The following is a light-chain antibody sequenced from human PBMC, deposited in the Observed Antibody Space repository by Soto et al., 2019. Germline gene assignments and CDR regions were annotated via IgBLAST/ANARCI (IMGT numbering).Light chain of an antibody. V-gene: IGKV1-5*01. Sequence: DIQVTQSPPTLSASVGDRVTITCRASQTISTWMAWYQQKPGKAPKLLVYDASTLQSGVASRFSGRGSGTDFTLIISGLQPDDSATYYCQQYNSYPWTFGQGTKVDTK. CDR2: DAS. J-gene: IGKJ1*01. CDR1: QTISTW. CDR3: QQYNSYPWT.